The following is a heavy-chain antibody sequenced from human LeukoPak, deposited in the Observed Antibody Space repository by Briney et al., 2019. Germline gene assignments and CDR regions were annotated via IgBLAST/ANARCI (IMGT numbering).Heavy chain of an antibody. Sequence: ASVKVSCKASGYTFTAYYMHWVRQAPGQGLEWMGWVNPNTGDTNCAQKFQGRVTMTRDTSISTAYMELSRLRSDDTAVYYCARGRYFDWLLPTTYFDYWGQGTLVTVSS. CDR3: ARGRYFDWLLPTTYFDY. D-gene: IGHD3-9*01. CDR2: VNPNTGDT. CDR1: GYTFTAYY. V-gene: IGHV1-2*02. J-gene: IGHJ4*02.